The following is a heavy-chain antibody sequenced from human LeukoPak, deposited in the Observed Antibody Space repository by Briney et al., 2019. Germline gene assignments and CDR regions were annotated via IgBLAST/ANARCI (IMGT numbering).Heavy chain of an antibody. Sequence: PSETLSLTCTVSGGSISSNNYYWGWIRQPPGKGLEWIGSIYYSVSTYYNPSLNSRVTISVDTSKSQVSLKLSSVTAADTAVYYCARQIYDYVWGSYRFDYWGQGTLVTVSS. J-gene: IGHJ4*02. CDR1: GGSISSNNYY. D-gene: IGHD3-16*02. CDR3: ARQIYDYVWGSYRFDY. CDR2: IYYSVST. V-gene: IGHV4-39*01.